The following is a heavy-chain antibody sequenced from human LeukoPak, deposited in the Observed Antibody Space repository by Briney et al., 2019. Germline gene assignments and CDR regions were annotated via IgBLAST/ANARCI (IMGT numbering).Heavy chain of an antibody. V-gene: IGHV4-59*01. CDR1: GGSISSYY. CDR2: IYYSGST. CDR3: ARDGPQYGMDV. Sequence: SETLSLTCTVSGGSISSYYWSWIRQPPGKGLEWIGYIYYSGSTNYIPSLKSRVTISVDTSKNQFSLKLSSVTAADTAVYYCARDGPQYGMDVRGQGTTVTVSS. J-gene: IGHJ6*02.